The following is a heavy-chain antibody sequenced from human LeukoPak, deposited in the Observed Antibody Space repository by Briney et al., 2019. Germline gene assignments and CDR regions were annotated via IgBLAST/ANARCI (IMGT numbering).Heavy chain of an antibody. V-gene: IGHV1-69*05. CDR2: IIPIFGTA. J-gene: IGHJ4*02. D-gene: IGHD5-24*01. CDR3: ARDSEEMATPFDY. CDR1: GGTFISYA. Sequence: SVKVSCKASGGTFISYAISWVRQAPGQGLEWMGRIIPIFGTANYAQKFQGRVTITTDESTSTAYMELSSLRSEDTAVYYCARDSEEMATPFDYWGQGTLVTVSS.